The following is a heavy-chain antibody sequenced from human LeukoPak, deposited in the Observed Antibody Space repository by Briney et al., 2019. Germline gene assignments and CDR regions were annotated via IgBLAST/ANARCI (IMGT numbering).Heavy chain of an antibody. CDR3: AKDHSLTLTTVSRYFDY. D-gene: IGHD4-17*01. Sequence: RSGGSLRLSCAASGFTFSSYAMSWVRQAPGKGLEWVSAISGSGYNTNYADSVKGRFTISRDNSRNTLYLQMNYLRAEDTAVYYCAKDHSLTLTTVSRYFDYWGQGTLVTVSS. V-gene: IGHV3-23*01. CDR2: ISGSGYNT. J-gene: IGHJ4*02. CDR1: GFTFSSYA.